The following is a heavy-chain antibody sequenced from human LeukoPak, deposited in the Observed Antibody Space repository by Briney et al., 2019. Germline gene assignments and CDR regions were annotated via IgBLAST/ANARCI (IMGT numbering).Heavy chain of an antibody. CDR3: ARDYSSGRDC. Sequence: GGSLRLSCAASGFTFSTKWMSWVRQAPGKGLERVATINQDGSEKYYVDSVKGRFTISRDDAKNSLYLQMNSLRAEDTAVYYCARDYSSGRDCWGQGTLVTVSS. CDR1: GFTFSTKW. J-gene: IGHJ4*02. CDR2: INQDGSEK. D-gene: IGHD3-22*01. V-gene: IGHV3-7*04.